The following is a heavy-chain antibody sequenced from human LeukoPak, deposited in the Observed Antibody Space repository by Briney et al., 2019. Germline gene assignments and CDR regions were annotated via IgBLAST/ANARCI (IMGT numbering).Heavy chain of an antibody. J-gene: IGHJ5*02. Sequence: SETLSLTCTVSGGSFSTYYWSWIRQPAGKGLEWIGRIYTSGSTNYNPSLKSRVTMSVDTSKNEFSLKLSSVTAADTAVYYCARAVGRFGKLYGGFDPWGQGTLVTVSS. CDR2: IYTSGST. CDR3: ARAVGRFGKLYGGFDP. CDR1: GGSFSTYY. D-gene: IGHD3-10*01. V-gene: IGHV4-4*07.